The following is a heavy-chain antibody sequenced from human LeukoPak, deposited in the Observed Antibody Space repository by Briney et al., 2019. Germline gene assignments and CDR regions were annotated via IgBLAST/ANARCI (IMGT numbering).Heavy chain of an antibody. V-gene: IGHV3-74*01. CDR2: INSDGSST. D-gene: IGHD6-13*01. CDR1: AFTFSSYY. Sequence: GGSLRLSCAASAFTFSSYYMHWVHQAPGKGLVWVSRINSDGSSTDYADSVKGRFTISRDNAKNSLYLQMNSLRAEDTAVYYCARDHSPAGIAAAGPWGQGTLVTVSS. CDR3: ARDHSPAGIAAAGP. J-gene: IGHJ5*02.